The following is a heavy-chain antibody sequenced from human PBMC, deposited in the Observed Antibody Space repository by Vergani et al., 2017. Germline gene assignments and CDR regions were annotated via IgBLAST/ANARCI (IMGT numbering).Heavy chain of an antibody. CDR2: IYPGDSDT. D-gene: IGHD5-24*01. V-gene: IGHV5-51*01. CDR3: ARLGRWLQFEWYFDL. Sequence: EVQLVQSGAEVKKPGESLKISCKGSGYSFTSYWIGWVRQMPWKGLEWMGIIYPGDSDTRYSPSFQGQVTISADKSISTAYLQWSSLNASDTAMYYCARLGRWLQFEWYFDLWGRGTLVTVSS. CDR1: GYSFTSYW. J-gene: IGHJ2*01.